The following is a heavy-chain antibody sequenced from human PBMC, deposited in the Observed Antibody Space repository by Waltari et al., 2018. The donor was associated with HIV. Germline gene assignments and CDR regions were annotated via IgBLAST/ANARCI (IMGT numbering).Heavy chain of an antibody. J-gene: IGHJ4*02. CDR1: GFTFRSLA. D-gene: IGHD3-10*01. V-gene: IGHV3-23*01. CDR3: AKTTKISMVRGVYDY. CDR2: ISGSGGTT. Sequence: EVQLLESGGGLVQPGGSLSLLCSASGFTFRSLAMGWVRQGAGEGLEYVSLISGSGGTTYYTDSVKGRFTISRDNSKNTLFLQMNSLRAEDTAVYYCAKTTKISMVRGVYDYWGQGTLVTVSS.